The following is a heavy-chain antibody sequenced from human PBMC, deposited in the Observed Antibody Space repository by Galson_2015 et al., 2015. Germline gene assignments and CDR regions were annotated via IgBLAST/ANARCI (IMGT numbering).Heavy chain of an antibody. V-gene: IGHV2-5*02. CDR1: GFSLSTSGVG. J-gene: IGHJ2*01. Sequence: PALVKPTQTLTLTCTFSGFSLSTSGVGVGWIRQPPGKALEWLALIYWDDDKRYSPSLKSRLTITKDTSKNQVVLTMTNMDPVDTATYYCAHGVPWLGLYGDYDVTYWYFDLWGRGTLVTVSS. D-gene: IGHD4-17*01. CDR3: AHGVPWLGLYGDYDVTYWYFDL. CDR2: IYWDDDK.